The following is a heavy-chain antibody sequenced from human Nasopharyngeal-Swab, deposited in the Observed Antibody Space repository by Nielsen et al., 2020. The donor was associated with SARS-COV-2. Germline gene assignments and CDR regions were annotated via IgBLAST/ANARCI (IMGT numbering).Heavy chain of an antibody. CDR2: IYHSGIT. Sequence: SETLSLTCAVSGGSISSGGYSWSWIRQPPGKGLEWIGYIYHSGITYYNPSLKSRVTISVDRSKNQFSLKLSSVTAADTAVYYCARGGVVPWFDYWGQGTLVTVSS. J-gene: IGHJ4*02. CDR3: ARGGVVPWFDY. CDR1: GGSISSGGYS. V-gene: IGHV4-30-2*01. D-gene: IGHD3-3*01.